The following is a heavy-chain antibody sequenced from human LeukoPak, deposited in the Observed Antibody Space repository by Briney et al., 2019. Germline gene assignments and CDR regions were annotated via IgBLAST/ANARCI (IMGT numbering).Heavy chain of an antibody. CDR3: ARDHTDYGMDV. CDR1: GFTFCSFW. CDR2: IKQDGREK. Sequence: GGSLRLSCAASGFTFCSFWMSWLRPAPGKGLVGGANIKQDGREKYYVDSVKGRFTISKDNAKNSLYLQMNSLRAEDTAVYCCARDHTDYGMDVWGQGTTVTVSS. V-gene: IGHV3-7*01. J-gene: IGHJ6*02.